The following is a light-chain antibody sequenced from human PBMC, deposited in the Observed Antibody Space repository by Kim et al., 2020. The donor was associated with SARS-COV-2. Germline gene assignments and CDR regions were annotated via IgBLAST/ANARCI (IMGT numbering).Light chain of an antibody. CDR2: DAS. CDR3: QQSYSTPRT. V-gene: IGKV1-39*01. CDR1: QSITNH. Sequence: SESVGDRVTVTCRASQSITNHLNWYQQKSGKAPKLLIYDASSLHSGVPSRFSGSGSGTDFTLTISSVQPEDFATYYCQQSYSTPRTFGQGTKLEIK. J-gene: IGKJ2*01.